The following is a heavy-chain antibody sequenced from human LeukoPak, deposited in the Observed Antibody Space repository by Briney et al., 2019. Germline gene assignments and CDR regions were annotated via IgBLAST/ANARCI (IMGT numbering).Heavy chain of an antibody. CDR1: GYTFTGCY. CDR3: ASALCGWCMQTKGMNWFDP. Sequence: ASVKVSCKASGYTFTGCYMHWVRQAPGQGLEWMGWINPNSGGTNYAQKFQGRVTMTRDTSVSTAYMELSRLKSDDTALYYCASALCGWCMQTKGMNWFDPWGQGTLVTVSS. D-gene: IGHD2-8*02. V-gene: IGHV1-2*02. CDR2: INPNSGGT. J-gene: IGHJ5*02.